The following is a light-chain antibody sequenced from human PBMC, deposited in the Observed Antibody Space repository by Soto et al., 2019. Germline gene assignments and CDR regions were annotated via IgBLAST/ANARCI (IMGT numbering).Light chain of an antibody. Sequence: DTLMTQSPATLSVSPGERATLSCRASQSVSSKLVWYQQKPGQALRLLIYNASTRATDIPARFSGSGSGTEFTLSISSLQSEDFAVYYCQQYNNWPPYTFGQGTKLEI. CDR3: QQYNNWPPYT. CDR2: NAS. V-gene: IGKV3-15*01. J-gene: IGKJ2*01. CDR1: QSVSSK.